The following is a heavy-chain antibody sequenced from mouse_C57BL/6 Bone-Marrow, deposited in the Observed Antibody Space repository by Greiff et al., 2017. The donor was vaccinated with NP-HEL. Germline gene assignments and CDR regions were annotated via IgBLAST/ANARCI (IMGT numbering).Heavy chain of an antibody. V-gene: IGHV1-62-2*01. CDR3: ARHEVTPYSNYEAWFAY. Sequence: QVQLQQSGAELVKPGASVKLSCKASGYTFTEYTIHWVKQRSGQGLEWIGWFYPGSGSIKYNEKFKDKATLTADKSSSTVYMELSRLTSEDSAVYFCARHEVTPYSNYEAWFAYWGQGTLVTVSA. CDR1: GYTFTEYT. J-gene: IGHJ3*01. CDR2: FYPGSGSI. D-gene: IGHD2-5*01.